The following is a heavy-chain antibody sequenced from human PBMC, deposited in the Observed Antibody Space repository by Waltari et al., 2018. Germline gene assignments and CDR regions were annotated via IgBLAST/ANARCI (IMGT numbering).Heavy chain of an antibody. J-gene: IGHJ3*02. V-gene: IGHV3-23*01. CDR1: GFTFSSYA. CDR2: VSGSGGST. Sequence: EVQLLESGGGLVQPGGSLRRSCAASGFTFSSYAMSWVRQAPGKGLEWVSAVSGSGGSTYYADSGNGRFTISSDNSKNTLYLQMNSLRAEDTAVYYCANAPYSSSWYGDAFDIWGQGTMVTVSS. D-gene: IGHD6-13*01. CDR3: ANAPYSSSWYGDAFDI.